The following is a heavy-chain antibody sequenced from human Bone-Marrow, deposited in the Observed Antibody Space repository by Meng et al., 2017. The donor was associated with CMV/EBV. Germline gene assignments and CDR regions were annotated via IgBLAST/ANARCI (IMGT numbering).Heavy chain of an antibody. CDR2: IYYSGST. CDR1: GGSIRSGDFY. CDR3: ARVLSGYFDY. V-gene: IGHV4-30-4*01. J-gene: IGHJ4*02. D-gene: IGHD2-15*01. Sequence: QVQVQEAGPGLVEPAQTMASTCTVSGGSIRSGDFYWRWIRQPPGKGLEWIGYIYYSGSTYYNPSLKSRVTISVDTSKNQFSLKLSSVTAADTAVYYCARVLSGYFDYWGQGTLVTVSS.